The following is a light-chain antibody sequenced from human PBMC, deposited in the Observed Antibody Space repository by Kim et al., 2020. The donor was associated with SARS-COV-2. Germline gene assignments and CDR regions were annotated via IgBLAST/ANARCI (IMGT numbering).Light chain of an antibody. CDR2: EVS. V-gene: IGLV2-8*01. Sequence: QSALTQPPSASGSPGQAVTISCTGTSSDVGGYNSVSWYQQHPGKAPKVMIYEVSKRPSGVPDRFSGSKSGNTASLTVSGLQAEDEADYYCSSYAGSNFYVFGTGTKVTVL. J-gene: IGLJ1*01. CDR3: SSYAGSNFYV. CDR1: SSDVGGYNS.